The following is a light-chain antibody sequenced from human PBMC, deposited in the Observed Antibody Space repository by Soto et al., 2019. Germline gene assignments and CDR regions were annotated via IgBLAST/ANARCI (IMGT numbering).Light chain of an antibody. Sequence: QSVLTQPASVSGSPGQSITISCTGTSSDVGGYKYVSWYQHHPGKTPQLMIYEVSNRPSGVSNRFSGSKSGNTASLTISELQAEDEADYYCSSYTGSNTRYVFGTGTKLTVL. V-gene: IGLV2-14*01. CDR1: SSDVGGYKY. J-gene: IGLJ1*01. CDR2: EVS. CDR3: SSYTGSNTRYV.